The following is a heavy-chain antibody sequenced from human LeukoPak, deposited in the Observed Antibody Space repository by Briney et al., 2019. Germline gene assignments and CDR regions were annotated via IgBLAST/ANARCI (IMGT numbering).Heavy chain of an antibody. CDR2: ISGSGDST. V-gene: IGHV3-23*01. Sequence: GGSLRLSCAASGFTFSSYAMNWVRQTPGKGLEWVSGISGSGDSTYYADSVKGRFTISRDNSKNTLYLQMNSLRAEDTAVYYCARASSTTWYLFDYWGQGTLVTVSS. J-gene: IGHJ4*02. D-gene: IGHD6-13*01. CDR3: ARASSTTWYLFDY. CDR1: GFTFSSYA.